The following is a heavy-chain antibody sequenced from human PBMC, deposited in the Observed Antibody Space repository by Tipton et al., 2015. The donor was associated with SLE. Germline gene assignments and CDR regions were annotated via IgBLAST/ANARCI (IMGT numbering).Heavy chain of an antibody. J-gene: IGHJ2*01. D-gene: IGHD2-15*01. CDR3: AREVVQNFDL. Sequence: SLRLSCAASGFTFSSYSMNWVRQAPGKGLEWVSVIYSGGSTYYADSVKGRFTISRDNSKNTLYLQMNSLRAEDTAVYYCAREVVQNFDLWGRGTLVTVSS. CDR1: GFTFSSYS. V-gene: IGHV3-53*01. CDR2: IYSGGST.